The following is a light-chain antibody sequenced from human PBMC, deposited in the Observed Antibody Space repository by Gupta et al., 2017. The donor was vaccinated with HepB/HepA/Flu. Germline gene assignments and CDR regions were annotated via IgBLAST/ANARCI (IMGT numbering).Light chain of an antibody. CDR3: HQDDTWPQT. CDR1: QSFRDD. V-gene: IGKV3-15*01. CDR2: GAN. Sequence: EIVLTQSPATLSVFPGERATLSCRATQSFRDDLAWYQQKPGQAPRLLIYGANIRAAGVPARFSGSGSGTDFTLTISRLQSDDFAVYYCHQDDTWPQTFGQGTKVEIK. J-gene: IGKJ1*01.